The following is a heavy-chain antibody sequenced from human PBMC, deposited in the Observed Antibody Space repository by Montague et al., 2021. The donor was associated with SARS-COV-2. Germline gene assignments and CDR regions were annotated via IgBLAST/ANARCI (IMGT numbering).Heavy chain of an antibody. J-gene: IGHJ4*02. CDR2: IYTSGST. V-gene: IGHV4-61*02. Sequence: TLSLTCTVSGGSISSGSYYWNWIRPPAGKGLEWIGRIYTSGSTNYNPSPKSRVTISVDTSKNQFSLKLSSVTAADTAVYYCARESLHLTGYYNDYFDYWGQGTLVTVSS. D-gene: IGHD3-9*01. CDR1: GGSISSGSYY. CDR3: ARESLHLTGYYNDYFDY.